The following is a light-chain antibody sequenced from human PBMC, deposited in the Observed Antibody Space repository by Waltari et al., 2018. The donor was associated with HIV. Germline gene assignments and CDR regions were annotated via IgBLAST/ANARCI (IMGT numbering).Light chain of an antibody. CDR2: WAS. Sequence: DIVMTQSPDSLAVSLGERATINCKSSQSVLFTSNNKNYLAWYQQKPGQPPKLLIYWASTRESGVPDRFSGSGSGTDFPLTISSLQAEDVAVYYCQQYYRKPPTFGQGTKVEIK. CDR1: QSVLFTSNNKNY. J-gene: IGKJ1*01. CDR3: QQYYRKPPT. V-gene: IGKV4-1*01.